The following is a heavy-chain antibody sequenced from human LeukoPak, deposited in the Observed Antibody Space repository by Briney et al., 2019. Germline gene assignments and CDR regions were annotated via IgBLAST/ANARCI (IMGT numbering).Heavy chain of an antibody. V-gene: IGHV1-46*01. CDR2: INPSGGSA. CDR3: ARVDGAVAAIDY. D-gene: IGHD2-15*01. J-gene: IGHJ4*02. Sequence: GASVKVSCKASGYTFTSYYMHWVRQAPGQGLEWMGIINPSGGSASYAQKFQGRVTMTRDTSTNTVYMELSSLRSEDTAVYYCARVDGAVAAIDYWGQGTLVTVSS. CDR1: GYTFTSYY.